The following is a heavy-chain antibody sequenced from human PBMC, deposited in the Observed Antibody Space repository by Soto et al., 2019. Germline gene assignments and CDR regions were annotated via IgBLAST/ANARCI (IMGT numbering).Heavy chain of an antibody. V-gene: IGHV1-18*01. J-gene: IGHJ4*02. D-gene: IGHD1-1*01. Sequence: QVQLVQSGAEVKKPGASVKVSCKGSGYAFTTYGTTWVRQAPGQGLEWMGWISAHNGNTNYAQKLQGRVTVTRDTSTSTPNMERMSQTSDDTSVDYCARGRYGDYWGQGALVTVSS. CDR1: GYAFTTYG. CDR2: ISAHNGNT. CDR3: ARGRYGDY.